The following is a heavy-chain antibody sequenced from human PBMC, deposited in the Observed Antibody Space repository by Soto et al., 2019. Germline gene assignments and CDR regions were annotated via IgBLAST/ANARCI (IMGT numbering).Heavy chain of an antibody. V-gene: IGHV1-3*01. Sequence: GASVKVSCKASGYTFTNYIMHWVRQDPGQRLEWMGWINAGNGNTKYSQKFQGRVTITRDTSANTAYMQLSSLPSEDTAVYFCARGTLRYYAMDVWGQGTPVTVSS. CDR3: ARGTLRYYAMDV. CDR1: GYTFTNYI. D-gene: IGHD2-2*01. CDR2: INAGNGNT. J-gene: IGHJ6*02.